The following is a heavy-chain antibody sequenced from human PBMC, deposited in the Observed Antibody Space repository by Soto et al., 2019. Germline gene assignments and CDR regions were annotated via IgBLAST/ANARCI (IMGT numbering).Heavy chain of an antibody. V-gene: IGHV3-30-3*01. D-gene: IGHD6-13*01. CDR1: GFTFSSYA. Sequence: GGSLRLSCAASGFTFSSYAMHWVRQAPGKGLEWVAVISYDGSNKYYADSVKGRFTISRDNSKNTLYLQMNSLRAEDTAVYYRARAGSSYSSSWYWHWFDPWGQGTLVTV. J-gene: IGHJ5*02. CDR2: ISYDGSNK. CDR3: ARAGSSYSSSWYWHWFDP.